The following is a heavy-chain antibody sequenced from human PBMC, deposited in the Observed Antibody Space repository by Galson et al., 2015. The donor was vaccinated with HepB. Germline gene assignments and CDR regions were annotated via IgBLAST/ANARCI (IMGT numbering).Heavy chain of an antibody. CDR3: ARLGHESYHYYGMDV. Sequence: QSGAEVKKPGESLKISCKGSGYSFTSHWIGWVRQMPGKGLECMGIIYPGDSETRYSPSFQGQVTLSADKSTNTAYLQWSSLKASDTAMYYCARLGHESYHYYGMDVWGQGTMVTVSS. D-gene: IGHD5-18*01. V-gene: IGHV5-51*01. J-gene: IGHJ6*02. CDR1: GYSFTSHW. CDR2: IYPGDSET.